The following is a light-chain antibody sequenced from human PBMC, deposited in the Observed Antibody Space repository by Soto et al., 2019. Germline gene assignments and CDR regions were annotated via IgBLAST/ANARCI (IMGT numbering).Light chain of an antibody. V-gene: IGLV2-14*01. CDR1: SSDVGGYNY. CDR2: DVS. J-gene: IGLJ1*01. CDR3: CSYTTSNTRQIV. Sequence: QSALTQPASVSGSPGQSITISCTGTSSDVGGYNYVSWYQQHPGKAPKFMIYDVSNRPSGVSNRFSGSKSGNTASLTISGLQAEDEADDDCCSYTTSNTRQIVFGTGTKLTVL.